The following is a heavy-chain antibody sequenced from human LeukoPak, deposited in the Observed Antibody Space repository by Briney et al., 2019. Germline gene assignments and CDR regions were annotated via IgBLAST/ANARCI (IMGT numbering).Heavy chain of an antibody. Sequence: SGPTLVKPPQTLTLTCNFSGFSLSTSGVGVGWIRQPPGKALEWLALIYWDDDKRYSPSLKSRLTITKDTSKNQVVLTMTNMDPVDTATYYCAQTGGKDLGSSGWLNYWGQGTLVTVSS. J-gene: IGHJ4*02. CDR3: AQTGGKDLGSSGWLNY. D-gene: IGHD6-19*01. CDR2: IYWDDDK. V-gene: IGHV2-5*02. CDR1: GFSLSTSGVG.